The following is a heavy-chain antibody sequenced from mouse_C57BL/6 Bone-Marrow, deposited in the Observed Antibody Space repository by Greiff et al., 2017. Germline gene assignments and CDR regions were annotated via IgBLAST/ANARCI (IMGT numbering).Heavy chain of an antibody. CDR1: GFTFSSYA. V-gene: IGHV5-9-1*02. CDR2: ISSGGDYI. Sequence: EVKLMESGEGLVKPGGSLKLSCAASGFTFSSYAMSWVRQTPEKRLEWVAYISSGGDYIYYADTVKGRFTISRDNARNTLYLQMSILKFEDTAMYYCTRASFITTAFYAMDYWGQGTSVTVSS. D-gene: IGHD1-1*01. CDR3: TRASFITTAFYAMDY. J-gene: IGHJ4*01.